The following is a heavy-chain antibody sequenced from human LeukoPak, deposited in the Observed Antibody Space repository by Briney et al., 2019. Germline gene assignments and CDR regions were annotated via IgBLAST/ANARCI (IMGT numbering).Heavy chain of an antibody. J-gene: IGHJ6*03. CDR1: GFTFSACW. D-gene: IGHD3-10*01. CDR3: ARDRAVLTYYYYYYMDV. V-gene: IGHV3-7*01. Sequence: GGSLRLSCAASGFTFSACWMSWVRQAPGKGLEWVANIKQDGSEKYYVDSVEGRFTISRDNAKNSLYLQMNSLRAEDTAVYCCARDRAVLTYYYYYYMDVWGKGTTVTVSS. CDR2: IKQDGSEK.